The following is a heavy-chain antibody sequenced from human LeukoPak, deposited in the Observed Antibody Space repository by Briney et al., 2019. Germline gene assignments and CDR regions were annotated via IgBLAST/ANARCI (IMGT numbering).Heavy chain of an antibody. CDR1: GFTFSSYW. J-gene: IGHJ4*02. Sequence: GGSLRLSCAASGFTFSSYWMSWVRQAPGKGLEWVANIKQDGSENYYVDSVKGRFTISRDNAKNSLYLQMNSLRAEDTAVYYCARVLSSYYDSSGYYYGYWGQGTLVTVSS. CDR2: IKQDGSEN. V-gene: IGHV3-7*01. CDR3: ARVLSSYYDSSGYYYGY. D-gene: IGHD3-22*01.